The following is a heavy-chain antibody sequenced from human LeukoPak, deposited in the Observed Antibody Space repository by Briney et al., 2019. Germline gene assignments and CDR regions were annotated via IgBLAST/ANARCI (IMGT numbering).Heavy chain of an antibody. CDR1: GGSISSSSYY. Sequence: SETLSLTCTVSGGSISSSSYYWGWIRQPPGKGLEWIGSIYHSGSTYYNPSLKSRVTISVDTSKNQFSLKLSSVTAADTAVYYCARVVGTVTTYFDYWGQGTLVTVSS. CDR3: ARVVGTVTTYFDY. V-gene: IGHV4-39*07. CDR2: IYHSGST. D-gene: IGHD4-17*01. J-gene: IGHJ4*02.